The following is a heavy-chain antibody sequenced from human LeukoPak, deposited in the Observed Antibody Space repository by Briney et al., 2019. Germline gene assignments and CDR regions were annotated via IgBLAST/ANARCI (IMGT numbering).Heavy chain of an antibody. V-gene: IGHV3-53*01. Sequence: PGGSLRLSCAASGFTVSSNYMSWVRQVPGKGLEGVSIIYAGGRTYFPDSVKGRLTISRDNSQNLLYLQLNSLRAEDTAVYYCAKLYNGSYYSWGQGTLVTVSS. CDR3: AKLYNGSYYS. D-gene: IGHD1-26*01. CDR2: IYAGGRT. J-gene: IGHJ4*02. CDR1: GFTVSSNY.